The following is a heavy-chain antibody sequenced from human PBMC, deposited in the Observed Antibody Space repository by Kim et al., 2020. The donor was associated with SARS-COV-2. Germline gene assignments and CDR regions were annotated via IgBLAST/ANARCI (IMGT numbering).Heavy chain of an antibody. CDR3: AKDGTGYYGGMDV. J-gene: IGHJ6*02. V-gene: IGHV3-9*01. CDR1: GFTFDDYA. D-gene: IGHD3-9*01. CDR2: ISWNSGSI. Sequence: GGSLRLSCAASGFTFDDYAMHWVRQAPGKGLEWVSGISWNSGSIGYADSVKGRFTISRDNAKNSLYLQMNSLRAEDTALYYCAKDGTGYYGGMDVWGQGTTVTVSS.